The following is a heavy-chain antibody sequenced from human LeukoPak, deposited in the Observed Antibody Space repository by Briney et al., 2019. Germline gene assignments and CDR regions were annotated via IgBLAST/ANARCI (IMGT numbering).Heavy chain of an antibody. D-gene: IGHD4-17*01. Sequence: SETLSLTCTVSGGSISSYYWNWIRQSPSRGLEWLGRTYYRSKWYNDYAVSVKSRITINPDTSKNQFSLQLNSVTPEDTAVYYCARGDGLRQGDDAFDIWGQGTMVTVSS. V-gene: IGHV6-1*01. CDR1: GGSISSYY. J-gene: IGHJ3*02. CDR2: TYYRSKWYN. CDR3: ARGDGLRQGDDAFDI.